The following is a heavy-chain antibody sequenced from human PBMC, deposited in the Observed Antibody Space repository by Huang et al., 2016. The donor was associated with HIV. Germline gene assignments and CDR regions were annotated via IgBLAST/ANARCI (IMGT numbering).Heavy chain of an antibody. CDR3: ARDGAYQYDSRAYYRDF. Sequence: QVQLQESGPGLVKPSETLSLPCTVSDGSISSHFWGWIRQPPGKGQEWIAPLKPSGRSNYNPSLESRVTRSKASSKEQLSLKLQSVTAADTAVYYCARDGAYQYDSRAYYRDFWGQGTLVTVSS. CDR2: LKPSGRS. CDR1: DGSISSHF. J-gene: IGHJ4*02. V-gene: IGHV4-59*11. D-gene: IGHD3-22*01.